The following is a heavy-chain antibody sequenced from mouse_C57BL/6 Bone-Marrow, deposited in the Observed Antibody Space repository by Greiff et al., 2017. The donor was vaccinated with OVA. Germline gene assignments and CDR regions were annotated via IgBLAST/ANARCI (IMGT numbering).Heavy chain of an antibody. V-gene: IGHV5-6*01. CDR2: ISSGGSYT. J-gene: IGHJ2*01. CDR3: ARICYDYDGVDD. CDR1: GFTFSSYG. D-gene: IGHD2-4*01. Sequence: EVQGVESGGDLVKPGGSLKLSCAASGFTFSSYGMSWFRQTPDKKLEWVATISSGGSYTYYPDSVKGRFTISRDNAKNTLYLQMSSLKSEDTAMYYCARICYDYDGVDDWGQGTTLTGSS.